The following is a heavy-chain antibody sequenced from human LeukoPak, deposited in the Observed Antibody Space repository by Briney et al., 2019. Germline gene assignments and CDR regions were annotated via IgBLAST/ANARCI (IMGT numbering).Heavy chain of an antibody. CDR1: GFTFTSSA. V-gene: IGHV1-58*02. D-gene: IGHD4-17*01. CDR3: AAGATVTYY. CDR2: IVFGSGNQ. Sequence: SVKVSCKASGFTFTSSAMQWVRQARGQRLEWIGWIVFGSGNQNYAQKLQERVNITRDMSTSTAYMELSSLRSEDTAVYYCAAGATVTYYWGQGTLVTVSS. J-gene: IGHJ4*02.